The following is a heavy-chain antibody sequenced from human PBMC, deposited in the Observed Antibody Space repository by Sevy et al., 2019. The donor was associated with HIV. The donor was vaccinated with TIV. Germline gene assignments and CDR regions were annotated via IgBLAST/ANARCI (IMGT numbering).Heavy chain of an antibody. CDR2: IKLDGSEQ. J-gene: IGHJ6*02. CDR1: GFSISKYW. CDR3: ARDCSSTTCLWGMDV. D-gene: IGHD2-2*01. V-gene: IGHV3-7*03. Sequence: GGSLRLSCAASGFSISKYWMSWVRQAPGKGLEWVANIKLDGSEQYYVDSVKGRLTISRDNAKKSLYLQMNSLRTEDTAVYYCARDCSSTTCLWGMDVWGQGTTVTVSS.